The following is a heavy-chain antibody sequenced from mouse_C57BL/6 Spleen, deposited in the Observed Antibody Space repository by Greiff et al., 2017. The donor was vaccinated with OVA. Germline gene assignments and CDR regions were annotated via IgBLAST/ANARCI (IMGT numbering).Heavy chain of an antibody. CDR2: IDPETGGT. CDR3: TRDYYGSSYGY. V-gene: IGHV1-15*01. J-gene: IGHJ2*01. D-gene: IGHD1-1*01. Sequence: ESGAELVRPGASVTLSCKASGYTFTDYEMNWVKQTPVHGLDWIGAIDPETGGTAYNQKFKGKAILTADKSSSTAYMELRSLTSEDSAVYYCTRDYYGSSYGYWGQGTTLTVSS. CDR1: GYTFTDYE.